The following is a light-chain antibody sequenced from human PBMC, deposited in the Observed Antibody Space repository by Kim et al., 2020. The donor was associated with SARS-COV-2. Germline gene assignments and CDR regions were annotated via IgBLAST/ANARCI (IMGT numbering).Light chain of an antibody. CDR3: SSYTSSSTVV. Sequence: GQSITISCTGTSGDVGGYNYVSWYQQHPGKAPTLMIYDVSNRPSGVSNRFSGSKSGNTASLTISGLQAEDEADYYCSSYTSSSTVVFGGGTQLTVL. V-gene: IGLV2-14*03. CDR1: SGDVGGYNY. J-gene: IGLJ2*01. CDR2: DVS.